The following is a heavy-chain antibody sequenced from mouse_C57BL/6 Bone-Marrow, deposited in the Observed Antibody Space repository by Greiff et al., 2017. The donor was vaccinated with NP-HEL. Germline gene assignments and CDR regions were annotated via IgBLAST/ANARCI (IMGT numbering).Heavy chain of an antibody. CDR1: GFNFTDSY. CDR2: LDPENGAT. Sequence: EVQLQQSGAELVRPGASVKLSCTASGFNFTDSYMHWVKQRPEQGLAWLGWLDPENGATEYASKFQGKATITADTSSNTAYLQLSSRTSEDTAVYYCTSYLLLRAMDYWGQGTSVTVSS. CDR3: TSYLLLRAMDY. J-gene: IGHJ4*01. D-gene: IGHD2-1*01. V-gene: IGHV14-4*01.